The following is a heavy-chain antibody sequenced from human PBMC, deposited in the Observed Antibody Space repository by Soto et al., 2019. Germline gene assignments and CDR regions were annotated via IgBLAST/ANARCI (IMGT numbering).Heavy chain of an antibody. CDR2: ISVYNGNT. V-gene: IGHV1-18*01. J-gene: IGHJ4*02. Sequence: QVQLVQSGGEVKKPGASVKVSCKASSYTFTSYGIGWVRQAPGQGLEWMGWISVYNGNTNYAQNLQGRVTMTTDTTTTTAHMELRSLRSDDTAVYYCARCKVPNGVCYFFDSSGQGTLVTVSS. D-gene: IGHD2-8*01. CDR3: ARCKVPNGVCYFFDS. CDR1: SYTFTSYG.